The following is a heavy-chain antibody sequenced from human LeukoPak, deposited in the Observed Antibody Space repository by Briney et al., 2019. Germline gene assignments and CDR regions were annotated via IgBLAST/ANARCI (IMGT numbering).Heavy chain of an antibody. J-gene: IGHJ4*02. CDR2: IYYSGST. Sequence: SETLSLICTVSGGSISSGGSYWGWIRQHPGKVLEWIGYIYYSGSTYYNPSLKSRVTISVDTSKNQFSLKLSSVTAADTAVYYCARESGSHSHYDSSGYYDNWGQGTLVTVSS. V-gene: IGHV4-31*03. CDR1: GGSISSGGSY. CDR3: ARESGSHSHYDSSGYYDN. D-gene: IGHD3-22*01.